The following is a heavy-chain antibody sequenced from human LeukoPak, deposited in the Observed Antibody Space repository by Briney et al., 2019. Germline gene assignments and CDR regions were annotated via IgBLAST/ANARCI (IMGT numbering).Heavy chain of an antibody. CDR3: ARANFLYCSSTTCLFDY. D-gene: IGHD2-2*01. V-gene: IGHV1-2*02. CDR2: INPNDGDT. Sequence: ASVKVSCEASGYTFTDYFMRWVREAPGQGVGWMGWINPNDGDTNYAQKFQGRFTMTRDTSISTAHMEVSRLRSGDTAVYYCARANFLYCSSTTCLFDYWGQGTLVTVSS. CDR1: GYTFTDYF. J-gene: IGHJ4*02.